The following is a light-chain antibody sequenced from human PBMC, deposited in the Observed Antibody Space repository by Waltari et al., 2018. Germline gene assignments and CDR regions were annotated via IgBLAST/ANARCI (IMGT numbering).Light chain of an antibody. Sequence: DIVMTQSPASLAVSLGERATIHCQSSQSVFYSSNNKNYLAWYQQKPGQPPKLLIYWASTRESGVPDRFSGSGSGTDFTLTISSLQAEDVAVYYCQQYYSTPWTFGQGTKVEIK. CDR2: WAS. V-gene: IGKV4-1*01. CDR1: QSVFYSSNNKNY. J-gene: IGKJ1*01. CDR3: QQYYSTPWT.